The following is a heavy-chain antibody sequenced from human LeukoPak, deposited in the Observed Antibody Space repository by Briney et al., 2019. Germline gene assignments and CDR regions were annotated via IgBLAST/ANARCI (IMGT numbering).Heavy chain of an antibody. CDR2: INPYNGNR. D-gene: IGHD2-2*02. CDR1: GYTFTTYG. V-gene: IGHV1-18*01. Sequence: GASVKVSCKASGYTFTTYGISWVRQAPGQGPEWMGWINPYNGNRNDAQKLRGRVTMTTDTPTSTAYMELRSLRFDDTAVYYCARELYGRFDYWGQGTLVTVSS. J-gene: IGHJ4*02. CDR3: ARELYGRFDY.